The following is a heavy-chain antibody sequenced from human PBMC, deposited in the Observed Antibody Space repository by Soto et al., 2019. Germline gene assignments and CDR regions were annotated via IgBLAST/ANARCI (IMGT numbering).Heavy chain of an antibody. Sequence: SETLSLTCTVSGGSISSYYWSWIRQPPGKGLEWIGYIYYSGSTSYNPSLKSRVTISVDTSKNQFSLKLSSVTAADTAVYYCARSETTGTLNWFDPWGQGTLVTVSS. CDR2: IYYSGST. V-gene: IGHV4-59*01. J-gene: IGHJ5*02. D-gene: IGHD4-4*01. CDR3: ARSETTGTLNWFDP. CDR1: GGSISSYY.